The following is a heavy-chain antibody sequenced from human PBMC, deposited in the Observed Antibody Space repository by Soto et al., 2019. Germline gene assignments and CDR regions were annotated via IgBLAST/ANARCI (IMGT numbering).Heavy chain of an antibody. V-gene: IGHV3-72*01. CDR1: GFTFSAHF. D-gene: IGHD5-12*01. CDR2: SRSKFYSYTT. J-gene: IGHJ4*02. CDR3: AADIVGTGSY. Sequence: EVQLVESGGGLVQPGGSLRLSCAASGFTFSAHFMDWVRQAPGKGLEWVGRSRSKFYSYTTEYAASVKGRFTISRDDSKNSVYLQRNSLKTEDTAGYYCAADIVGTGSYWGQGTLVTVSS.